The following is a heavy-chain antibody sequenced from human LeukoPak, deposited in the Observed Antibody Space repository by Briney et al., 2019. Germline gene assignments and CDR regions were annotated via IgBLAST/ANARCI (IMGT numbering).Heavy chain of an antibody. CDR2: ISGSGGST. CDR1: GFTFSSYA. Sequence: PTGGSPRLSCAASGFTFSSYAMSWVRQAPGKGLEWVSAISGSGGSTYYADSVKGRFTISRDNSKNTLYLQMNSLRAEDTAVYYCAKRVNSGSYSFDYWGQGTLVTVSS. D-gene: IGHD1-26*01. J-gene: IGHJ4*02. V-gene: IGHV3-23*01. CDR3: AKRVNSGSYSFDY.